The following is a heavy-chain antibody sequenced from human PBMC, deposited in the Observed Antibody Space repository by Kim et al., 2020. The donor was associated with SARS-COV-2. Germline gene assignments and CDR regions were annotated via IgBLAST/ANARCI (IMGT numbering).Heavy chain of an antibody. Sequence: GGSLRLSCAASGFTFSSYAMHWVRQAPGKGLEWVAVISYDGSNKYYADSVKGRFTISRDNSKNTLSLQMNSLRPEDSAVYYCAKTGTYKYYGSGSPPDYWGQGTLVTVSS. CDR3: AKTGTYKYYGSGSPPDY. CDR1: GFTFSSYA. V-gene: IGHV3-30*04. D-gene: IGHD3-10*01. J-gene: IGHJ4*02. CDR2: ISYDGSNK.